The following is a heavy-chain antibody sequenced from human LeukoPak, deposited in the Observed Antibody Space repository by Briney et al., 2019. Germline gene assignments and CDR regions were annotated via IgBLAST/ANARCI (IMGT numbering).Heavy chain of an antibody. CDR2: IDPSDSYT. CDR3: ARRPEYSSGWYYFDC. J-gene: IGHJ4*02. CDR1: GYRFTSYW. V-gene: IGHV5-10-1*01. D-gene: IGHD6-19*01. Sequence: ESLKISCKVSGYRFTSYWISWVRQMPGKGLEWMGRIDPSDSYTKYSPSFQGHVTISADQSISTAYLQWSSLKASDTAIYYCARRPEYSSGWYYFDCWGQGTLVTVSS.